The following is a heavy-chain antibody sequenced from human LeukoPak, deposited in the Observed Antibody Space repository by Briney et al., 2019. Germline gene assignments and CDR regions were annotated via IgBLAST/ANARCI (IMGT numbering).Heavy chain of an antibody. Sequence: PGGSLRLSCAASGFTFSSYAMSWVRQAPGKGLEWVAVISYDGSNKYYADSVKGRFTISRDNSKNTLDLLMNSLRTEDTAVYYCARSPYYGMDVWGQGTTVTVSS. CDR3: ARSPYYGMDV. V-gene: IGHV3-30*03. J-gene: IGHJ6*02. CDR2: ISYDGSNK. CDR1: GFTFSSYA.